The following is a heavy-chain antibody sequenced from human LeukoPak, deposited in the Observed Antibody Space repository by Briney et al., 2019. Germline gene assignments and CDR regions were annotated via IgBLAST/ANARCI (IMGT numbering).Heavy chain of an antibody. CDR3: ARGHDYGDPPPLDY. Sequence: SETLSLTCTLAGGSISSSSYYWAWIRQPPWKGLESIGGIYYSGSTYYNPTLNSRFTISVDTSKNLFSLKLSSVTAADTAVYYCARGHDYGDPPPLDYWGQGTLVTVSS. J-gene: IGHJ4*02. V-gene: IGHV4-39*07. CDR2: IYYSGST. D-gene: IGHD4-17*01. CDR1: GGSISSSSYY.